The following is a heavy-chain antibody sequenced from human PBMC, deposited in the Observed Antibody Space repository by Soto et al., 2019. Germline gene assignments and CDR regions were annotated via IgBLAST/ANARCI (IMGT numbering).Heavy chain of an antibody. CDR2: ISGSGGST. D-gene: IGHD3-10*01. CDR3: AKDGLRVVRGVIPGYFDY. J-gene: IGHJ4*02. V-gene: IGHV3-23*01. Sequence: GGSLRLSCAASGFTFSSYAMSWVRQAPGKGLEWVSAISGSGGSTYYADSVKGRFTISRDNSKNTLYLQMNSLRAEDTAVYYCAKDGLRVVRGVIPGYFDYWGQGTLVTVSS. CDR1: GFTFSSYA.